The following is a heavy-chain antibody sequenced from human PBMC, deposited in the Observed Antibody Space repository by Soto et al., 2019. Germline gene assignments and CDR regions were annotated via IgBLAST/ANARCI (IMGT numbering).Heavy chain of an antibody. D-gene: IGHD3-22*01. Sequence: ASVKVSCKASGYTFNTYFIHWVRQAPGQGLEWMGWISAYNGNTNYAQKLQGRVTMTTDTSTSTAYMELRSLRSDDTAVYYCARIEGYYYDSSGYPAPFDYWGQGTLVTVSS. CDR2: ISAYNGNT. J-gene: IGHJ4*02. CDR1: GYTFNTYF. V-gene: IGHV1-18*04. CDR3: ARIEGYYYDSSGYPAPFDY.